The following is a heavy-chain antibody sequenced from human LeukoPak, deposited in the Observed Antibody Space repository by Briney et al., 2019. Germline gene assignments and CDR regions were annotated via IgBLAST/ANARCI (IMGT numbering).Heavy chain of an antibody. CDR3: ARRWGSGYWYFDL. CDR1: GGSISSYY. D-gene: IGHD3-16*01. V-gene: IGHV4-59*08. J-gene: IGHJ2*01. Sequence: SETLSLTCTVSGGSISSYYWSWIRQPPGKGLEWIGYIYYSGTTNYNPSLTSRVTISVDTSKNQFSLKLSSVTAADTAVYYCARRWGSGYWYFDLWGRGTLVSVSS. CDR2: IYYSGTT.